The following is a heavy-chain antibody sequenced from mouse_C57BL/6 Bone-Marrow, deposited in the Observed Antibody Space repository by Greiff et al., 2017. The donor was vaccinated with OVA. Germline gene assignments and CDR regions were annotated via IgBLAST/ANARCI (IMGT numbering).Heavy chain of an antibody. Sequence: QVQLQQSGPELVKPGASVKISCKASGYAFSSSWMNWVKQRPGKGLEWIGRIYPGDGDTKYNGKFKGKATLTADKSSSTAYMQLSSLTSEDAAVYFFARHEDGYYASYFDYWGQGTTLTVSS. CDR2: IYPGDGDT. CDR1: GYAFSSSW. CDR3: ARHEDGYYASYFDY. D-gene: IGHD2-3*01. V-gene: IGHV1-82*01. J-gene: IGHJ2*01.